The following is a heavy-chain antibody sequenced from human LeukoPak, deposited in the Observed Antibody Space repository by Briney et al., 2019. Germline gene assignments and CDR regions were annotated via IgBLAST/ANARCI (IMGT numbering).Heavy chain of an antibody. CDR3: ARGSGGNSEWAFDI. CDR2: INHSGST. V-gene: IGHV4-34*01. CDR1: GFTFSDYY. Sequence: PGGSLRLSCVASGFTFSDYYWSWIRQPPGKGLEWIGEINHSGSTNYNPSLKSRVTISVDTSKNQFSLKLSSVTAADTAVYYCARGSGGNSEWAFDIWGQGTMVTVSS. D-gene: IGHD4-23*01. J-gene: IGHJ3*02.